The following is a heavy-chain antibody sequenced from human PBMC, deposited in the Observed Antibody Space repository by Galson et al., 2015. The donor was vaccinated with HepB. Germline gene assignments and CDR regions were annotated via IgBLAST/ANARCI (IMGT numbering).Heavy chain of an antibody. CDR2: ISNDGSRQ. J-gene: IGHJ6*02. V-gene: IGHV3-30*03. D-gene: IGHD2-15*01. CDR3: ASDVDSEVGVGTMDV. CDR1: GFTFRGHG. Sequence: SLRLSCAASGFTFRGHGMHWVRQVPGEGLDWVAAISNDGSRQLYKDSVEGRFTISRDDSKNTLYLQMNMLRHEDTSVYHCASDVDSEVGVGTMDVWGPGTTVVVSS.